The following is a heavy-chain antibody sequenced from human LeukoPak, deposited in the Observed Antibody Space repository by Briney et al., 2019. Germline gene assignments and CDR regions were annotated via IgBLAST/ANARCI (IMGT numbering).Heavy chain of an antibody. V-gene: IGHV3-30*04. Sequence: GGTLRLSCAASGFTFSSYAMHWVRQAPGKGLESVAVISYYGSDKFYTDSVKGRFTISRDNSKNTLYLQMNSLRAEDTAVYFCARGYYGDFEVGFVYWGQGTLVTVSS. CDR2: ISYYGSDK. J-gene: IGHJ4*02. D-gene: IGHD4-17*01. CDR1: GFTFSSYA. CDR3: ARGYYGDFEVGFVY.